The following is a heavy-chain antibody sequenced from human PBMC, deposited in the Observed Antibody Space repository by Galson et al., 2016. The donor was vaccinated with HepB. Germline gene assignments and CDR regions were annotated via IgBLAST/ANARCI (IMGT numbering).Heavy chain of an antibody. CDR3: VKYKAGVTGPFDN. Sequence: SLRLSCAASGLSFNSYGFSWVRQAPGKGLQQVAAISHSDNRTFYADSVKGRFTVSRDNSKNTLDLHMSSLRAEDTAMYYCVKYKAGVTGPFDNWGQGTLVTVSS. J-gene: IGHJ4*01. CDR2: ISHSDNRT. D-gene: IGHD3-10*01. CDR1: GLSFNSYG. V-gene: IGHV3-23*05.